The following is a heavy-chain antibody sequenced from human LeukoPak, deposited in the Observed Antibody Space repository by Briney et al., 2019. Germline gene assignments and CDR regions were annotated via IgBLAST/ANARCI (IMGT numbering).Heavy chain of an antibody. CDR3: ARDVRYSGYDFDY. CDR1: GGSISSGDYY. V-gene: IGHV4-30-4*01. CDR2: IYYSGST. J-gene: IGHJ4*02. D-gene: IGHD5-12*01. Sequence: SETLSLTCTVSGGSISSGDYYWSWIRQPPGKGLEWIGHIYYSGSTYYNPSLKSRVTISVDTSKNQFSLKLSSVTAADTAVYYCARDVRYSGYDFDYWGQGTLVTVSS.